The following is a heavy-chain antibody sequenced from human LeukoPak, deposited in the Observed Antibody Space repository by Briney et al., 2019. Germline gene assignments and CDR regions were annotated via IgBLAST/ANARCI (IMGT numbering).Heavy chain of an antibody. J-gene: IGHJ6*03. D-gene: IGHD4-17*01. CDR1: GGSISSGSYY. CDR3: ARTTVTPSDYYYYMDV. V-gene: IGHV4-61*02. CDR2: IYTSGST. Sequence: SETLSLTCTVSGGSISSGSYYWSWIRQPAGKGLEWIGRIYTSGSTNYNPSLKSRVTISVDTSKNQFSLKLSSVTAADTAVYYRARTTVTPSDYYYYMDVWGKGTTVTVSS.